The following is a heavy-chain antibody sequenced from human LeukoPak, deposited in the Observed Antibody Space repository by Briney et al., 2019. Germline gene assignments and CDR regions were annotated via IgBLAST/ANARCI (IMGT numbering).Heavy chain of an antibody. V-gene: IGHV3-23*01. D-gene: IGHD3-3*01. CDR2: ISGSGGST. J-gene: IGHJ6*02. CDR1: GFTFSSYA. Sequence: AGGSLRLSCAASGFTFSSYAMSWVRKAPGKGLEWVSAISGSGGSTYYADSVKGRFTISRDNSKNTLYLQMNSLRAEDTAVYYCAKGRFPDYYGMDVWGQGTTVTVSS. CDR3: AKGRFPDYYGMDV.